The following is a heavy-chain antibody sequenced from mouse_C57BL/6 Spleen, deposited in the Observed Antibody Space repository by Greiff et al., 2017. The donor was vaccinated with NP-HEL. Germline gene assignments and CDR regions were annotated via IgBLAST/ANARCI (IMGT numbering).Heavy chain of an antibody. Sequence: QVQLQQPGAELVKPGASVKMSCKASGYTFTSYWITWVKQRPGQGLEWIGDIYPGSGSTNYNEKFKSKATLTVDTSSSTAYMQLSSLTSEDSAVYYCARSIYYGNYNYAMDYWGQGTSVTVSS. CDR3: ARSIYYGNYNYAMDY. CDR1: GYTFTSYW. V-gene: IGHV1-55*01. D-gene: IGHD2-1*01. J-gene: IGHJ4*01. CDR2: IYPGSGST.